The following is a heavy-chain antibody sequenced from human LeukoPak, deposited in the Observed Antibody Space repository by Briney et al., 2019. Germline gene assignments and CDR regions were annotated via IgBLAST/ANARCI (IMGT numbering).Heavy chain of an antibody. CDR2: ISYDGSNK. Sequence: GGSLKLSCAASGFTFSGSAMHWVRQAPGKGLEWVAVISYDGSNKYYADSVKGRCTISRDNSKNTLYLQMNSLRAEDTAVYYCARDRGLAAAGSAFDFWGQGTMVTVSS. V-gene: IGHV3-30-3*01. J-gene: IGHJ3*01. CDR3: ARDRGLAAAGSAFDF. D-gene: IGHD6-13*01. CDR1: GFTFSGSA.